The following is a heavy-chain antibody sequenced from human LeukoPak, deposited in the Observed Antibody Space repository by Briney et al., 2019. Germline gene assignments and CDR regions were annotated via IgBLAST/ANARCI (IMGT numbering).Heavy chain of an antibody. V-gene: IGHV4-4*02. CDR2: IYHSGST. D-gene: IGHD6-25*01. CDR3: ARLIAAAGTLPDY. Sequence: SGTLSLTCAVSGGSISSSNWWSWVRPPPGKGLEWIGEIYHSGSTNYNPSLKSRVTISVDKSKNQFSLKLSSVTAADTAVYYCARLIAAAGTLPDYWGQGALVTVSS. CDR1: GGSISSSNW. J-gene: IGHJ4*02.